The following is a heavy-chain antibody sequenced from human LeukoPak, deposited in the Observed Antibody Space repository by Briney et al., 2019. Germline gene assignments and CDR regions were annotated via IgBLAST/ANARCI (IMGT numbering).Heavy chain of an antibody. V-gene: IGHV4-4*07. J-gene: IGHJ4*02. Sequence: SETLSLTCTVSGGSISSYYWSWIRQPAGKGLEWIGRIYTSWSTNYNPSLKSRVTMSVDTSKNQFSLKLRSVTAADTAVYYCAREIKRGTYYDSSGPIFDYGGQATLVTVSS. CDR1: GGSISSYY. CDR3: AREIKRGTYYDSSGPIFDY. D-gene: IGHD3-22*01. CDR2: IYTSWST.